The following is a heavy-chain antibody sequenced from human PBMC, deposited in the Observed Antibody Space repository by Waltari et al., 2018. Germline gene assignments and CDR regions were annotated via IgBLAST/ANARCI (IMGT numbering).Heavy chain of an antibody. CDR2: IRGSGGDT. CDR1: GFTFSGYP. Sequence: EVQLLESGGGLVQPGGSLRLSCAASGFTFSGYPMTWVRQAPGKGLEWVSTIRGSGGDTYYADSVKGRFTIPRDNSRNTLYLQMNTLRAGDTAVYYCAKSLGDTYGRYPMDYWGQGTLVTVSS. D-gene: IGHD3-10*01. CDR3: AKSLGDTYGRYPMDY. J-gene: IGHJ4*02. V-gene: IGHV3-23*01.